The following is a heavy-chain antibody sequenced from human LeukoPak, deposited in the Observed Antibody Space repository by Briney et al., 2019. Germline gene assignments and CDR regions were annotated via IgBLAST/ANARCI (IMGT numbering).Heavy chain of an antibody. V-gene: IGHV3-15*04. CDR3: TTYGSGRKFDY. CDR2: IESKTDGGTT. D-gene: IGHD3-10*01. J-gene: IGHJ4*02. CDR1: GFTFSSYV. Sequence: GGSLGLSCAVSGFTFSSYVMSWVRQAPGKGLEWVGRIESKTDGGTTDYAAPVKGRFTISRDDSTNTLYLQMNSLKSEDTAVYYCTTYGSGRKFDYWGQGILVTVSS.